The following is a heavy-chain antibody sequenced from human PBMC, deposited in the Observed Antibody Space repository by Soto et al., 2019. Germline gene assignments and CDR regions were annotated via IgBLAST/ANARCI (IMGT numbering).Heavy chain of an antibody. Sequence: ESGGGFVQRGGSLRLSCAASGFIFNNYAMTWVRQAPGKGLEWVARVSGRGGSAYYADSVKGRLTISRDNSNNTLYLQMTNVRGEDTAVYYCVRRAGGAVVWYYDLWGRGSLVNVFS. J-gene: IGHJ2*01. D-gene: IGHD2-21*01. CDR2: VSGRGGSA. CDR1: GFIFNNYA. CDR3: VRRAGGAVVWYYDL. V-gene: IGHV3-23*01.